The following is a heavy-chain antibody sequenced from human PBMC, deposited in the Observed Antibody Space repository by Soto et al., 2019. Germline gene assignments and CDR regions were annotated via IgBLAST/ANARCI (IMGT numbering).Heavy chain of an antibody. V-gene: IGHV5-51*01. D-gene: IGHD5-18*01. J-gene: IGHJ4*02. CDR3: ARAPQDTAMVPFFDY. CDR1: GYTFTDYW. Sequence: GESLKISCKTSGYTFTDYWIGWVRQMPGKGLEWVGIIYPGDSDTRYNPSFRGLVTISADTSISTAYLKWSSLRSEDTAVYYCARAPQDTAMVPFFDYWGQGTLVTVSS. CDR2: IYPGDSDT.